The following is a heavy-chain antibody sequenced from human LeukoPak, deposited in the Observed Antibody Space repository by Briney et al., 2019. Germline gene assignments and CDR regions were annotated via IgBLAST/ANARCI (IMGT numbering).Heavy chain of an antibody. CDR3: AAQDVNWFDP. Sequence: SETLSLTCTVSGGSISGGGYYWGWIRQHPGKGLEWIGYIYYSGSTYYNPSLKSRVTISVDTSKNQFSLKLSSVTAAATAVYSCAAQDVNWFDPWGQGTLVTVSS. J-gene: IGHJ5*02. CDR2: IYYSGST. CDR1: GGSISGGGYY. V-gene: IGHV4-31*03. D-gene: IGHD2-15*01.